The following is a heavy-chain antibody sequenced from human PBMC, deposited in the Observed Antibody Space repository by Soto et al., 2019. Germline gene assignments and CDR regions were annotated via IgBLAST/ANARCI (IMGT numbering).Heavy chain of an antibody. CDR2: ISSDGSKK. CDR1: GFTFSNNG. J-gene: IGHJ4*02. V-gene: IGHV3-30*03. Sequence: QVQLVESGGGVVQPGRSLRLSCVASGFTFSNNGIHWVRQAPGKGLEWVAVISSDGSKKYYADSVKGRFTISRDNSKNTLYLQMNSLRAEDTAVYYCAMDLYGGSSRFDYWGQGTRVTVSS. CDR3: AMDLYGGSSRFDY. D-gene: IGHD2-15*01.